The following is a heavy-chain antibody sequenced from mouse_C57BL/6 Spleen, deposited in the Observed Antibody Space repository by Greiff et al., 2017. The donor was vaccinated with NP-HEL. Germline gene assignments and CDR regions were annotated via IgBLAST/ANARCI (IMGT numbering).Heavy chain of an antibody. CDR2: IDPENGGT. Sequence: QVQLQQSGAELVRPGASVTLSCKASGYTFTDYEMHWVKQTPVHGLEWIGAIDPENGGTAYNQKFKGKAILTADNSSSTAYMELRSLTSEDSAVYYWTRGGVVAPLDDWGQCTTLTVSS. D-gene: IGHD1-1*01. J-gene: IGHJ2*01. CDR1: GYTFTDYE. CDR3: TRGGVVAPLDD. V-gene: IGHV1-15*01.